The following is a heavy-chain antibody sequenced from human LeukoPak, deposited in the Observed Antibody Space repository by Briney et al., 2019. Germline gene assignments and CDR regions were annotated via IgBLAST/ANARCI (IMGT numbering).Heavy chain of an antibody. CDR2: INPYGSGK. CDR1: GFTFNNYW. D-gene: IGHD1-7*01. V-gene: IGHV3-7*01. Sequence: GGSLRLSCAASGFTFNNYWMTWVRQAPGKGLEWVANINPYGSGKDYVDSVKGRFTISRENAKSSLYLQINSLRAEDTAVYYCARHENWNFPYWGQGTLVTASS. CDR3: ARHENWNFPY. J-gene: IGHJ4*02.